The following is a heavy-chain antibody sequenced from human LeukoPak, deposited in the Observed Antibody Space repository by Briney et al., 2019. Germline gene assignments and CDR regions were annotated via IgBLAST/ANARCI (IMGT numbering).Heavy chain of an antibody. V-gene: IGHV3-21*01. CDR2: ISSSSSYI. J-gene: IGHJ3*02. CDR3: ARDRRDGYNVLAFDI. CDR1: GFTFSSYS. D-gene: IGHD5-24*01. Sequence: GGSLRPSCAASGFTFSSYSMNWVRQAPGKGLEWVSSISSSSSYIYYADSVKGRFTISRDNAKNSLYLQMNSLRAEDTAVYYCARDRRDGYNVLAFDIWGQGTMVTVSS.